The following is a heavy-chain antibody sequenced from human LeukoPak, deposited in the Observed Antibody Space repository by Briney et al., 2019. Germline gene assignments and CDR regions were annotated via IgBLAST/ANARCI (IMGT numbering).Heavy chain of an antibody. Sequence: GSLRLSCSAAGFTVISNYMSWVRQAPGKGLEWVSVINSGGSTYYADSVKGRFTISRDNSKNTLYLRMNSLSAEDTAVYYCASLYSSGWTRGDYWGQGTLVTVA. J-gene: IGHJ4*02. V-gene: IGHV3-53*01. D-gene: IGHD6-19*01. CDR1: GFTVISNY. CDR3: ASLYSSGWTRGDY. CDR2: INSGGST.